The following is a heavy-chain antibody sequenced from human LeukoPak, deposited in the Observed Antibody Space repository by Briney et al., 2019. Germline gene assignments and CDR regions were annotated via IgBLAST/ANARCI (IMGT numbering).Heavy chain of an antibody. D-gene: IGHD3-10*01. CDR1: GGTFSSYA. V-gene: IGHV1-69*13. Sequence: SVKVSCKASGGTFSSYAISWVRQAPGQGLEWMGGIIPIFGTANYAQKFQGRVTITADESTSTAYMELSSLRSEDTAVYYCARGGIPQIYGSESYVFDYWGQGTLVTVSS. CDR3: ARGGIPQIYGSESYVFDY. CDR2: IIPIFGTA. J-gene: IGHJ4*02.